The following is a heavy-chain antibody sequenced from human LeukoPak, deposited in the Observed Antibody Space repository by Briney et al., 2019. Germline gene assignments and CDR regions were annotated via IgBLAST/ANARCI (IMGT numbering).Heavy chain of an antibody. CDR2: ISWNSVSI. J-gene: IGHJ4*02. CDR3: AKDEYSSSWLGIDH. V-gene: IGHV3-9*01. D-gene: IGHD6-13*01. Sequence: GRSLRLSCVGSGFDFDDFAMEWVRLAPGKGLEWVAGISWNSVSIGYADSVKGRFTISRDNAKKTLFLQMNSLRAEDTAVYYCAKDEYSSSWLGIDHWGQGTLVTVSS. CDR1: GFDFDDFA.